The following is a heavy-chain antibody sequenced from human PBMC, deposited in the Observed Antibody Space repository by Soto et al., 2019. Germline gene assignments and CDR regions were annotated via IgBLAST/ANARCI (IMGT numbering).Heavy chain of an antibody. Sequence: ASVKVSCKASGYTFTDYYLHWVRQAPGQGLEWMGWINPNTGGTKYAQKFQGRVAMTRDTSISTAYMELSGLRSDDTAVYFCARDWYYFDSSGYSKPVYYYYYGLDVWGQGTTVTVS. V-gene: IGHV1-2*02. D-gene: IGHD3-22*01. CDR2: INPNTGGT. CDR3: ARDWYYFDSSGYSKPVYYYYYGLDV. J-gene: IGHJ6*02. CDR1: GYTFTDYY.